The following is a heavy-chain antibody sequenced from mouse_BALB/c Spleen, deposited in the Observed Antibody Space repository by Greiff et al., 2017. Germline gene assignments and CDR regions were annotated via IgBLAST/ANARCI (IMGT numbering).Heavy chain of an antibody. V-gene: IGHV5-6-5*01. CDR2: ISSGGST. CDR3: ARGGYAMDY. CDR1: GFTFSSYA. J-gene: IGHJ4*01. Sequence: DVQLVESGGGLVKPGGSLKLSCAASGFTFSSYAMSWVRQTPEKRLEWVASISSGGSTYYPDSVKGRFTISRDNARNILYLQMSSLRSEDTAMYYCARGGYAMDYWGQGTSVTVSS.